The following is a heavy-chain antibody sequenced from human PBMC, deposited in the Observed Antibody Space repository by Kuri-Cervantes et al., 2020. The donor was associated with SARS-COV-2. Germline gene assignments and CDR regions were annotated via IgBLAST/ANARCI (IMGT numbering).Heavy chain of an antibody. Sequence: GESLKISCAASRFTFSSYVMSWVRQAPGKGLEWVSAISGSGGSTYYADSVKGRFTISRDNSKNTLYLQMNSLRAEDTAVYYCAKERRYSYGYLDYWGQGTLVTVSS. V-gene: IGHV3-23*01. J-gene: IGHJ4*02. D-gene: IGHD5-18*01. CDR3: AKERRYSYGYLDY. CDR1: RFTFSSYV. CDR2: ISGSGGST.